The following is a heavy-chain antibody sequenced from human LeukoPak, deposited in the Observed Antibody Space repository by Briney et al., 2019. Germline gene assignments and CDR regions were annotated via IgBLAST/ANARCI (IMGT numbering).Heavy chain of an antibody. Sequence: GESLKISCKGSEYSFTSYWISWVRQMPGKGLEWMGRIDPSDSYTNYSPSFQGHVTISVDKSISTAFLQWSSLKASDTAMYYCARHLRGSGSHFDYWGQGTLVTVSS. J-gene: IGHJ4*02. CDR1: EYSFTSYW. CDR2: IDPSDSYT. CDR3: ARHLRGSGSHFDY. D-gene: IGHD3-10*01. V-gene: IGHV5-10-1*01.